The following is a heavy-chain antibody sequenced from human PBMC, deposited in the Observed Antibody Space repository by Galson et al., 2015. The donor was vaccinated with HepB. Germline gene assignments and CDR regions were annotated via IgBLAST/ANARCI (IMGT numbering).Heavy chain of an antibody. CDR1: GDSVSANTAV. V-gene: IGHV6-1*01. CDR2: TYYRSKWQK. CDR3: AYGVDV. Sequence: CAISGDSVSANTAVWNWIRQSPSRGLEWLGRTYYRSKWQKDYAVSMKSRITISTDTSRNQVSLQLNSMSPEDTAVYYCAYGVDVWGQGTPVTVSS. J-gene: IGHJ6*02.